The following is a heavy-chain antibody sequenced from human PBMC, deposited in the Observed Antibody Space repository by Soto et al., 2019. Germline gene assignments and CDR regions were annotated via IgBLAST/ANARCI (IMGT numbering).Heavy chain of an antibody. Sequence: PGGSLRLSCAASGFTFSSYSMNWVRQAPGTGLEWVSSISSSSSYIYYADSVKGRFTISRDNAKNSLYLQMNSLRAEDTAVYYCAREATGTTARSGYGMDVWGQGTTVTFSS. CDR3: AREATGTTARSGYGMDV. CDR2: ISSSSSYI. CDR1: GFTFSSYS. J-gene: IGHJ6*02. D-gene: IGHD1-1*01. V-gene: IGHV3-21*01.